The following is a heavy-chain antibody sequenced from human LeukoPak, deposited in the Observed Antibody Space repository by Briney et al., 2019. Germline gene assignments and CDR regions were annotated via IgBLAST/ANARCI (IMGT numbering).Heavy chain of an antibody. D-gene: IGHD1-7*01. CDR2: INHSGST. CDR1: GGSISSYY. J-gene: IGHJ4*02. CDR3: GRRSRSTWNYRRGDY. V-gene: IGHV4-34*01. Sequence: SETLSLTCTVSGGSISSYYWSWIRQPPGKGLEWIGEINHSGSTNYNPSLKSRVTISVDTSKNQFSLKLSSVTAADTAVYYCGRRSRSTWNYRRGDYWGQGTLVTVSS.